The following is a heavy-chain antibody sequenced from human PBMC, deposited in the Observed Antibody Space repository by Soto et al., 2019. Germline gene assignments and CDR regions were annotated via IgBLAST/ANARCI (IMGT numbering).Heavy chain of an antibody. CDR3: ARDRITMVRGYYYYYMDV. CDR2: INAGNGNT. V-gene: IGHV1-3*01. D-gene: IGHD3-10*01. J-gene: IGHJ6*03. CDR1: GYTFTSYA. Sequence: ASVKVSCKAPGYTFTSYAMHWVRQAPGQRLEWMGWINAGNGNTKYSQKFQGRVTITRDTSASTAYMELSSLRSEDTAVYYCARDRITMVRGYYYYYMDVWGKGTTVTVSS.